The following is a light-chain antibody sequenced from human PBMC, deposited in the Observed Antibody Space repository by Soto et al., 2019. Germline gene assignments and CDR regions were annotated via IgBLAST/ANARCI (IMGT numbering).Light chain of an antibody. CDR3: LQASSFPLT. Sequence: DIQMTQSPSSVSASVGDRVTITCRASHTINRWLAWYQQKPGKAPKLLIYTASRLQSGVPSRFSGSGSGTDFTLTVSSLQPEDFATYYCLQASSFPLTFGGGTTVEIK. CDR1: HTINRW. V-gene: IGKV1D-12*01. J-gene: IGKJ4*01. CDR2: TAS.